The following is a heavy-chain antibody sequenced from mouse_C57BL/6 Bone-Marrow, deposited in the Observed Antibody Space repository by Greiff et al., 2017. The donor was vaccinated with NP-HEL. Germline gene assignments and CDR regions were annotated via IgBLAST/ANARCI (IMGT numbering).Heavy chain of an antibody. D-gene: IGHD2-4*01. CDR2: ISSGGSYT. J-gene: IGHJ3*01. CDR1: GFTFSSYG. V-gene: IGHV5-6*01. CDR3: ARHYDYDGGFAY. Sequence: EVQGVESGGDLVKPGGSLKLSCAASGFTFSSYGMSWVRQTPDKRLEWVATISSGGSYTYYPDSVKGRFTISRDNAKNTLYLQMSSLKSEDTAMYYCARHYDYDGGFAYWGQGTLVTVSA.